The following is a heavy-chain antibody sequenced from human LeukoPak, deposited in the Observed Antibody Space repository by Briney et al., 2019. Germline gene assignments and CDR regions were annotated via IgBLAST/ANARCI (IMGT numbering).Heavy chain of an antibody. D-gene: IGHD3-22*01. J-gene: IGHJ6*03. V-gene: IGHV3-48*03. CDR2: ISSSGSTI. CDR1: GFTFSSYE. CDR3: ARARRYYYDSSGYYYYYYYMDV. Sequence: GGSLRLSRAASGFTFSSYEMNWVRQAPGKGLEWVSYISSSGSTIYYADSVKGRFTISRDNAKNPLYLQMNSLRAEDTAVYYCARARRYYYDSSGYYYYYYYMDVWGKGTTVTVSS.